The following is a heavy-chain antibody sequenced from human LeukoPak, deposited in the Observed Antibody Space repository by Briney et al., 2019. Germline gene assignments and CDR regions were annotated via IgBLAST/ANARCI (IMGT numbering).Heavy chain of an antibody. V-gene: IGHV4-59*01. CDR1: GGSISSYY. CDR2: IYYSGST. J-gene: IGHJ4*02. D-gene: IGHD3-3*01. CDR3: ARGRYYDFWSGYFGFDY. Sequence: SETLSLTCTVSGGSISSYYWSWIRQPPGKGLEWVEYIYYSGSTNYNPSLKSRVTISVDTSKNQFSLKLSSVTAADTAVYYCARGRYYDFWSGYFGFDYWGQGTLVTVSS.